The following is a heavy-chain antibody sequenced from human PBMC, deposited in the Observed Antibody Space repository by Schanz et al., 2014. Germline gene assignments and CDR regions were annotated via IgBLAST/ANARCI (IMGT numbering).Heavy chain of an antibody. CDR3: ARGTDWTLHY. V-gene: IGHV3-48*01. Sequence: EVRLVESGGGLVQPGGSLRLSCEASGFDFNSYSMNWVRQVPGKGLEWLSYIDTSSSTRHYADSVKGRVTISRDNAKNTLYLQMNSLRAEDPAVYYCARGTDWTLHYWGQGALVTVSS. CDR1: GFDFNSYS. CDR2: IDTSSSTR. D-gene: IGHD1-1*01. J-gene: IGHJ4*02.